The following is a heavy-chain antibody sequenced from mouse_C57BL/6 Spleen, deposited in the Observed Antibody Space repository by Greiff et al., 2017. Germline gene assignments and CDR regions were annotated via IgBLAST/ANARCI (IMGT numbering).Heavy chain of an antibody. D-gene: IGHD2-2*01. V-gene: IGHV1-26*01. CDR2: INPNNGGT. J-gene: IGHJ3*01. CDR1: GYTFTDYY. Sequence: EVKLQQSGPELVKPGASVKISCKASGYTFTDYYMNWVKQSHGKSLEWIGDINPNNGGTSYNQKFKGKATLTVDKSSSTAYMELRSLTSEDSAVYYCARGGGYGWFAYWGQGTLVTVSA. CDR3: ARGGGYGWFAY.